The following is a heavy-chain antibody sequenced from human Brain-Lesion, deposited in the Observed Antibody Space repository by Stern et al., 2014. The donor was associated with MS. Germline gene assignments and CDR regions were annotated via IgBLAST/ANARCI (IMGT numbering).Heavy chain of an antibody. Sequence: QVQLLQSGPGLVKPSETLSLTCTVSGGSIGRSSYYWGWIRQPPGKGLEWIGNIFYTGSTFYDPSLKSGVTISVDTPNTHSSLSLNSVTAADTAVYYCARGAGVFDSWGQGTLVTVSP. CDR3: ARGAGVFDS. V-gene: IGHV4-39*02. D-gene: IGHD6-19*01. CDR1: GGSIGRSSYY. CDR2: IFYTGST. J-gene: IGHJ4*02.